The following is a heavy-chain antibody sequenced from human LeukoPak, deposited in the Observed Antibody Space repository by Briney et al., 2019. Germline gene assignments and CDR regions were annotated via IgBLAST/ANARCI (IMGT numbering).Heavy chain of an antibody. V-gene: IGHV4-39*01. D-gene: IGHD5-24*01. CDR2: MYYSGST. CDR1: GGSFSSSSHY. CDR3: ARHFDRDGYKSNAFDI. J-gene: IGHJ3*02. Sequence: PSETLSPTCTVSGGSFSSSSHYWGWVRQPPGKGLEWIGSMYYSGSTYYNASLRSRVTISVDTSRDQFSLKLSSVTAADTAVYYCARHFDRDGYKSNAFDIWGQGTMVTVSS.